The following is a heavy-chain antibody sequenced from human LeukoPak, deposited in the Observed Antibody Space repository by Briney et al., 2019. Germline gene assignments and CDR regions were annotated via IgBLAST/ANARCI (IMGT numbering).Heavy chain of an antibody. J-gene: IGHJ4*02. V-gene: IGHV3-74*01. CDR1: GFTFSSYW. CDR3: ARDSGVYSKIDY. D-gene: IGHD6-13*01. CDR2: INSDGSST. Sequence: GGSLRLSCAASGFTFSSYWMHWVRQAPGKGLVWVSRINSDGSSTSYADSVKGRCTISRDNAKNTLYLQMNSLRAEDTAVYYCARDSGVYSKIDYWGQGTLVTVSS.